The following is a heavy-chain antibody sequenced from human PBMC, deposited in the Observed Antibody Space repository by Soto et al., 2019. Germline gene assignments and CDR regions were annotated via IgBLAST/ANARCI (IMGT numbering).Heavy chain of an antibody. V-gene: IGHV3-30-3*01. CDR1: GFTFSSYA. CDR2: ISYDGSNK. D-gene: IGHD6-19*01. CDR3: ARDFMAVANYYYGMDV. Sequence: GGSLRLSCAASGFTFSSYAMHWVRQAPGKGLEWVAVISYDGSNKYYADSVKGRFTISRDNSKNTLYLQMNSLRAEDTAVYYCARDFMAVANYYYGMDVWGQGTTVTVSS. J-gene: IGHJ6*02.